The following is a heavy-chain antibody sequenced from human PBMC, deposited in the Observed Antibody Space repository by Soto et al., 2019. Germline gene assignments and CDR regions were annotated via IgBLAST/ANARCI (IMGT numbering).Heavy chain of an antibody. J-gene: IGHJ4*02. V-gene: IGHV2-5*02. D-gene: IGHD3-22*01. Sequence: QITLKESGPTLVKPTQTLTLTCTFSGFSLSTSGVGVAWIRQPPGKALEWLALIYWDDDKRYSPSLKNRLTVTKDTSKNQVVLTMTNVDLVDTATYYCARDSSGYYGFDYWGQGTLVTVSS. CDR3: ARDSSGYYGFDY. CDR2: IYWDDDK. CDR1: GFSLSTSGVG.